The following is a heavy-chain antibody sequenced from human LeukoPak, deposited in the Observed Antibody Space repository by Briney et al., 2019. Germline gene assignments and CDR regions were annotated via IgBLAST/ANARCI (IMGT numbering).Heavy chain of an antibody. V-gene: IGHV3-74*01. Sequence: PGGSLRLSCAASGFTFSRHWMHWVRQAPGKGLVWISRINSDASDTNYADFVKGRFTISRDNAKNTVYLQINSLRDEDTAVYYCAMICSSTDCLIPDWGQGTLVTVSS. CDR3: AMICSSTDCLIPD. CDR1: GFTFSRHW. J-gene: IGHJ4*02. CDR2: INSDASDT. D-gene: IGHD2-2*01.